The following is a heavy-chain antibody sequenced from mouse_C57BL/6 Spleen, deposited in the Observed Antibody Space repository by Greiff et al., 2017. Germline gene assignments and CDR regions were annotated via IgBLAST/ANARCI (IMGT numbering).Heavy chain of an antibody. J-gene: IGHJ2*01. D-gene: IGHD1-1*02. V-gene: IGHV1-69*01. CDR1: GYTFTSYW. CDR3: ARGSGGNYFDY. CDR2: IDPSDSYT. Sequence: QVQLQQPGAELVMPGASVKLSCKASGYTFTSYWMHWVKQRPGQGLEWIGEIDPSDSYTNYNQKFKGKSTLTVDKSSSTAYTQLSSLTSEDSAVYYCARGSGGNYFDYWGQGTTLTVSS.